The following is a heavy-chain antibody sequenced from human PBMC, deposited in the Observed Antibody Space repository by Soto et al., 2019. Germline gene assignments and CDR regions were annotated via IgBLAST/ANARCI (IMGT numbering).Heavy chain of an antibody. J-gene: IGHJ6*03. CDR3: ARLESGYDHYYYYYMDV. CDR1: GGSISSSSYY. CDR2: IYYSGST. Sequence: TSETLSLTCTVSGGSISSSSYYWGWIRQPPGKGLEWIGSIYYSGSTYYNPSLKSRVTISVDTSKNHFSLKLSSVTAADTAVYYCARLESGYDHYYYYYMDVWGKGTTVTVSS. D-gene: IGHD5-12*01. V-gene: IGHV4-39*01.